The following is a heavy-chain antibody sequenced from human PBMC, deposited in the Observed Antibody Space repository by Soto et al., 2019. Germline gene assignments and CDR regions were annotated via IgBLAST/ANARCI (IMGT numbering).Heavy chain of an antibody. CDR3: ARGDCSGGSCYPTPDY. V-gene: IGHV1-8*01. CDR1: GYTFTSYD. CDR2: MNPNSGNT. D-gene: IGHD2-15*01. Sequence: SVXXSCKASGYTFTSYDINWVRQATGQGLEWMGWMNPNSGNTGYAQKFQGRVTMTRNTSISTAYMELSSLRSEDTAVYYCARGDCSGGSCYPTPDYWDQGTLVTVSS. J-gene: IGHJ4*02.